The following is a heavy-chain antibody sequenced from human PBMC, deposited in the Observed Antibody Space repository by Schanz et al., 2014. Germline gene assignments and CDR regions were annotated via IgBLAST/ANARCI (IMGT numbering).Heavy chain of an antibody. V-gene: IGHV1-69*02. CDR2: IIPILGLA. J-gene: IGHJ4*02. D-gene: IGHD4-17*01. CDR1: GGTFSTYT. CDR3: ARGYGDSPTDF. Sequence: QVQLVQSGAEVKKPGSSVKVSCKASGGTFSTYTISWVRQAPGQGLEWMGRIIPILGLAKYEQKFQDKVTITADTSTTTAYMDVSSLRSEDTAVYYCARGYGDSPTDFWGQGTLVTVSS.